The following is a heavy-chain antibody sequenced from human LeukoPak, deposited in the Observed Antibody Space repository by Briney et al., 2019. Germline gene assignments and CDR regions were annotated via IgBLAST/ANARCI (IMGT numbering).Heavy chain of an antibody. D-gene: IGHD3-10*01. Sequence: GGSLRLSCAASGFTFSSYGMHWVRQAPGKGLEGVAVIWYDGSNKYYADSVKGRFTISRDNSKNTLYLQMNSLRAEDTAVYYCARDRVTMVRGVVPNWFDPWGQGTLVTVSS. J-gene: IGHJ5*02. CDR1: GFTFSSYG. CDR3: ARDRVTMVRGVVPNWFDP. V-gene: IGHV3-33*01. CDR2: IWYDGSNK.